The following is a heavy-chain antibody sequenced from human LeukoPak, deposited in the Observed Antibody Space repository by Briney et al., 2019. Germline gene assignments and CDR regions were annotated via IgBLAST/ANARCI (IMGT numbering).Heavy chain of an antibody. CDR3: ATTRIFEWLTLGYFDY. J-gene: IGHJ4*02. Sequence: GASVKVSCKASGGTFSSYAISWVRQAPGQGLEWMGGIIIFYDTAKYAQKFRDRVTITADESTSTVHMELSSLRADDMAMYYCATTRIFEWLTLGYFDYWGQGTLVTVSS. V-gene: IGHV1-69*13. CDR1: GGTFSSYA. CDR2: IIIFYDTA. D-gene: IGHD3-3*01.